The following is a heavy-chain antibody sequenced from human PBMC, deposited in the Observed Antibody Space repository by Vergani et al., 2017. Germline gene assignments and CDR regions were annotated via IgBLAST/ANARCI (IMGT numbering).Heavy chain of an antibody. V-gene: IGHV4-38-2*02. CDR2: IYHSGST. D-gene: IGHD4-23*01. CDR3: ARDLDYGGNSIFDY. J-gene: IGHJ4*02. CDR1: GYSISSGYY. Sequence: QVQLQESGPGLVKPSETLSLTCTVSGYSISSGYYWGWIRQPPGKGLEWIGSIYHSGSTSYNPSLKSRVTISVDTSKNQFSLKLSSVTAADTAVYYCARDLDYGGNSIFDYWGQGTLVTVSS.